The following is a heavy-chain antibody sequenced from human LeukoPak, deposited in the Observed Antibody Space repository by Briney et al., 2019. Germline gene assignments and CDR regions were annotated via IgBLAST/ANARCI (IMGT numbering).Heavy chain of an antibody. CDR3: ARRMTTGTTSHYLDY. D-gene: IGHD2-2*01. CDR2: VFYTGST. J-gene: IGHJ4*02. Sequence: SETLSLTCTVSSGSINTYYWSWIRQPPGKGLEWIGYVFYTGSTNYNPSLKSRVTISLDTPKNQFSLKLTSVTAADTAVYFCARRMTTGTTSHYLDYWGQGTLVTVSS. CDR1: SGSINTYY. V-gene: IGHV4-59*01.